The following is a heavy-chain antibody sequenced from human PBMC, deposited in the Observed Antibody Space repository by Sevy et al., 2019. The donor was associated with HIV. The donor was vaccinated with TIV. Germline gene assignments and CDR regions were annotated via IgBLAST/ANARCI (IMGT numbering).Heavy chain of an antibody. CDR1: GFTFREAW. Sequence: GGSLRLSCAASGFTFREAWMSWVRQAPGKGLEWVGRIKSKTDAATRDFAAPVRGRFSISRDDSANTVYLVMNNLKPEDTAVYYCAAGTGSSVFDYWGQGTLVTVSS. CDR2: IKSKTDAATR. V-gene: IGHV3-15*01. J-gene: IGHJ4*02. CDR3: AAGTGSSVFDY. D-gene: IGHD1-26*01.